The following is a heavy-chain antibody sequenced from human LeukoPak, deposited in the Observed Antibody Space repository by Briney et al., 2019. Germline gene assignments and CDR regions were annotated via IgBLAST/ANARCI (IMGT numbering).Heavy chain of an antibody. CDR1: GFTFSNYN. J-gene: IGHJ6*02. D-gene: IGHD4/OR15-4a*01. CDR3: ARRVPYYGMDV. CDR2: ISSSSSYI. V-gene: IGHV3-21*01. Sequence: GGSLRLFCAASGFTFSNYNMNWVRQSPGRGLVWVSSISSSSSYIYFADSVKGRFTISRDNTKNSLYLQMNRLRADDTAVYYCARRVPYYGMDVWGPGTTVTVSS.